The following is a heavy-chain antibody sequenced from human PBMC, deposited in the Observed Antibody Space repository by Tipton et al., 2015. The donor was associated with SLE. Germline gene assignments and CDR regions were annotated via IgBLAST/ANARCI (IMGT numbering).Heavy chain of an antibody. D-gene: IGHD6-19*01. V-gene: IGHV3-21*01. CDR2: ISSSSSYI. J-gene: IGHJ4*02. CDR3: ASPARIAVAAFDY. CDR1: GFTFSSYA. Sequence: SLRLSCAASGFTFSSYAMSWVRQAPGKGLEWVSSISSSSSYIYYADSVKGRFTISRDNAKNSLYLQMNSLRAEDTAVYYCASPARIAVAAFDYWGQGTLVTVSS.